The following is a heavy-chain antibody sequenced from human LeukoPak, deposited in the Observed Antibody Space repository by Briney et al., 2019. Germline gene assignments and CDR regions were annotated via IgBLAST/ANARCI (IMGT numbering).Heavy chain of an antibody. D-gene: IGHD1-7*01. CDR2: INSDGSST. CDR1: GFTFSSYW. Sequence: GGSLRLSCAASGFTFSSYWMHWVRQAPGKGLVWVSRINSDGSSTSYADSVKGRFTISRDNAKNSLYLQMNSLRAEDTALYYCARGRNLEDGDLDYWGQGTLVTVSS. CDR3: ARGRNLEDGDLDY. V-gene: IGHV3-74*01. J-gene: IGHJ4*02.